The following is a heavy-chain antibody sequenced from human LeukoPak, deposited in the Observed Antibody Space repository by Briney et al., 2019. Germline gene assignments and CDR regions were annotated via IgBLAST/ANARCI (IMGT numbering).Heavy chain of an antibody. J-gene: IGHJ4*02. Sequence: GGSLRLSCAASGFTFSSYWMSWVRQAPGKGLEWVANIKQDGSEKYYVDSVKGRFTISRDNAKNSLYLQMNSLRAEDTAVYYCARADYYDNFQVDYWGQGTLVTVSS. CDR3: ARADYYDNFQVDY. D-gene: IGHD3-22*01. V-gene: IGHV3-7*04. CDR2: IKQDGSEK. CDR1: GFTFSSYW.